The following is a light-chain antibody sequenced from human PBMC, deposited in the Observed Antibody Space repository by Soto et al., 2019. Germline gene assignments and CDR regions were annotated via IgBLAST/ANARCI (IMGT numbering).Light chain of an antibody. CDR1: NIGRKS. J-gene: IGLJ3*02. Sequence: SYELTQPPSLSVAPGQTATITGGEANIGRKSVHWYQQKPGQVPVLVVYDDRDRPSGIPERFSGSNSGNTATLTISRVEAGDEADYYCLVWDSRGDRGVFGGGTKVTVL. CDR3: LVWDSRGDRGV. CDR2: DDR. V-gene: IGLV3-21*02.